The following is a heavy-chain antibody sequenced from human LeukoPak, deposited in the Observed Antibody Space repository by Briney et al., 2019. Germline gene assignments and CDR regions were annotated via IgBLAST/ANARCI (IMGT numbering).Heavy chain of an antibody. D-gene: IGHD1/OR15-1a*01. J-gene: IGHJ6*03. V-gene: IGHV3-30*04. CDR3: ARGRPNKGGYMDV. Sequence: GGSLRLSCAASGFIFSSYGMHWVRQAPGKGLEWVAVISFDGSNKNYGDSVKGRFTISRDNSKNTLNLQMNSLRPEDTAVYYCARGRPNKGGYMDVWGKGTTVTVSS. CDR1: GFIFSSYG. CDR2: ISFDGSNK.